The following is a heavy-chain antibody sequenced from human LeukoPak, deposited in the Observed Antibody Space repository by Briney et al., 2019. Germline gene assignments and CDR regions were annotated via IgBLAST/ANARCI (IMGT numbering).Heavy chain of an antibody. J-gene: IGHJ4*02. CDR1: GFTFDDYA. D-gene: IGHD6-13*01. V-gene: IGHV3-9*01. Sequence: GGSLRLSCAASGFTFDDYAMRWVRQAPGKGLEWVSGISWNSGSIGYADSVKGRFTISRDNAKNSLYLQMNSLRAEDTALYYCAKDGYSSSWTGVDYWGQGTLVTVSS. CDR3: AKDGYSSSWTGVDY. CDR2: ISWNSGSI.